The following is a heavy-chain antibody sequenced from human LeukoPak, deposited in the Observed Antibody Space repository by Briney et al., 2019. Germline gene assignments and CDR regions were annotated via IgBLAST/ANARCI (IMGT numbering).Heavy chain of an antibody. CDR2: IIPIFGTT. V-gene: IGHV1-69*13. J-gene: IGHJ4*02. CDR1: GGTFSSYE. CDR3: ARGYFDSSGYYYFDY. D-gene: IGHD3-22*01. Sequence: EASVKVSCKASGGTFSSYEISWVRQAPGQGLEWMGGIIPIFGTTKYAQKFQGRVTITADESTSTAYMELSSLRSEDTAVYYCARGYFDSSGYYYFDYWGQGTLVTVSS.